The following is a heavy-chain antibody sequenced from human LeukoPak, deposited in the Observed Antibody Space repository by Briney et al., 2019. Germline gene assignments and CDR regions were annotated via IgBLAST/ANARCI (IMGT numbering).Heavy chain of an antibody. CDR3: ARGLPPPPWGAVAGIDDY. CDR2: INPNSGNT. J-gene: IGHJ4*02. Sequence: GASVKVSCKASGYTFTGYYMHWVRQAPGQGLEWMGRINPNSGNTGYAQKFQGRVTMTRNTSISTAYMELSSLRSEDTAVYYCARGLPPPPWGAVAGIDDYWGQGTLVTVSS. CDR1: GYTFTGYY. D-gene: IGHD6-19*01. V-gene: IGHV1-8*02.